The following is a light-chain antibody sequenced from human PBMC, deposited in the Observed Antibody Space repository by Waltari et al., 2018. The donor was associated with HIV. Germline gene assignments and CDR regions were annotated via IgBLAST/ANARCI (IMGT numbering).Light chain of an antibody. CDR2: AAT. J-gene: IGKJ1*01. CDR1: QGISTF. V-gene: IGKV1-9*01. CDR3: QRLKRFPAT. Sequence: DIQLTQSPSFMSASVGDRVTITCRASQGISTFLAWYQQKPGTAPKLLLYAATTVQSGVPSMFGGSGAGTEFPLTINRLQPEDFATYYCQRLKRFPATFGQGTKVEIK.